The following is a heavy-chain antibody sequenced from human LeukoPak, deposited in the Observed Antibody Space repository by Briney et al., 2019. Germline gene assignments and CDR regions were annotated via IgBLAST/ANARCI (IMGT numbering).Heavy chain of an antibody. V-gene: IGHV3-7*01. CDR3: ARARGGRSNWFDP. J-gene: IGHJ5*02. CDR1: EFTFSSYW. CDR2: IKQDGSEK. Sequence: GGSLRLSCAASEFTFSSYWMSWVRQAPGKGLEWVANIKQDGSEKYYVDSVKGRFTISRDNAKNSLYLQMNSLRAEDTAVYYCARARGGRSNWFDPWGQGTLVTVSS. D-gene: IGHD3-16*01.